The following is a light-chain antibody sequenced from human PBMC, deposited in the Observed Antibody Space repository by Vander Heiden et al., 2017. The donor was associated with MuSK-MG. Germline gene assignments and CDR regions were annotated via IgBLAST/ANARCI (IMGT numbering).Light chain of an antibody. Sequence: DIQMTQCRYTLYASVGDRATITCRASQSISSWLAWYQQKPGKAPKLLIYDASSLESGVPSRFSGSGSGTEFTLTISSLQPDDFATYYCQQDNSYPFTFGHGTKVDIK. V-gene: IGKV1-5*01. CDR1: QSISSW. J-gene: IGKJ3*01. CDR2: DAS. CDR3: QQDNSYPFT.